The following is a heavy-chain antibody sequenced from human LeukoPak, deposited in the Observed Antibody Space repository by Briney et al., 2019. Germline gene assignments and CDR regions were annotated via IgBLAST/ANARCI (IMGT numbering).Heavy chain of an antibody. CDR2: IIPIFGTA. D-gene: IGHD2-15*01. CDR3: AGRYCSGGSCYSSYFDY. CDR1: GGTFSSYA. V-gene: IGHV1-69*01. J-gene: IGHJ4*02. Sequence: SSVKVSCKASGGTFSSYAISWVRQAPGQGLEWMGGIIPIFGTATYAQKFQGRVTITADESTSTAYMELSSLRSEDTAVYYCAGRYCSGGSCYSSYFDYWGQGTLVTVSP.